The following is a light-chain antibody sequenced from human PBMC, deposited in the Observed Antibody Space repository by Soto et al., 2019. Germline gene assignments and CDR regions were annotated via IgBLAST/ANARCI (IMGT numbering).Light chain of an antibody. V-gene: IGKV1-5*01. CDR1: QAISTS. CDR2: AAS. CDR3: QQYNSYSWT. J-gene: IGKJ1*01. Sequence: DIQMTQSPSSLSASVGDRVTISCRASQAISTSLNWYQQKPGKAPKLLIYAASTLESGVPSRFSGSRSGTEFTLTISSLQPDDFATYYCQQYNSYSWTFGQGTKVEIK.